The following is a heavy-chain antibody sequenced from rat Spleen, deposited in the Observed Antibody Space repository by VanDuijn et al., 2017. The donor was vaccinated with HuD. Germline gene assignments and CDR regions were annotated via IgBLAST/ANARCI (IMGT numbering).Heavy chain of an antibody. CDR1: GFTFNNYW. D-gene: IGHD1-12*03. V-gene: IGHV2S61*01. CDR2: IWGNGNT. CDR3: ASQYYYDGYYRDY. J-gene: IGHJ2*01. Sequence: VQLVESGGGLVQPGRSLKLSCVASGFTFNNYWMAWIRQPPGKGLEWMGVIWGNGNTNYKSTLKSRLSISRDTSKSQVFLKVNNLQTEDTAMYFCASQYYYDGYYRDYWGQGVMVTVSS.